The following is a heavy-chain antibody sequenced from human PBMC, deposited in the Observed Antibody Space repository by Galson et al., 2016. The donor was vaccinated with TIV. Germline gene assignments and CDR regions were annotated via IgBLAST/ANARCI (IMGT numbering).Heavy chain of an antibody. CDR2: IIGTTGDT. CDR3: ARGRYYDASGYYFYYYGMDV. Sequence: SLRLSCAASGFTFSTYAMSWVRQAPGKGLEWVSAIIGTTGDTSYTDSVKGRFTISRDISKNTLFLQMNRLRADDTAVYYCARGRYYDASGYYFYYYGMDVWGQGTTVTVSS. V-gene: IGHV3-23*01. D-gene: IGHD3-3*01. J-gene: IGHJ6*02. CDR1: GFTFSTYA.